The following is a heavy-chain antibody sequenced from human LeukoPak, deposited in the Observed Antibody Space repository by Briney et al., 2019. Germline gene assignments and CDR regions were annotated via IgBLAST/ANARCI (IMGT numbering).Heavy chain of an antibody. V-gene: IGHV4-4*07. CDR3: ARRSHYYDSSGPNWFDP. Sequence: SETLSLTCTVSGGSISSYYWSWIRQPAGKGLEWIGRIYTSGSTNYNPSLKSRVTMSVDTSKNQFSLKLSSVTAADTAVYYCARRSHYYDSSGPNWFDPWGQGTLVTVSS. CDR2: IYTSGST. J-gene: IGHJ5*02. D-gene: IGHD3-22*01. CDR1: GGSISSYY.